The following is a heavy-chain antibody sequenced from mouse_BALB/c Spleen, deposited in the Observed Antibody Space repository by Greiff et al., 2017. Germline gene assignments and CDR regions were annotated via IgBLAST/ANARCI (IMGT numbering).Heavy chain of an antibody. CDR1: GFTFSSFG. J-gene: IGHJ4*01. Sequence: DVKLVESGGGLVQPGGSRKLSCAASGFTFSSFGMHWVRQAPEKGLEWVAYISSGSSTIYYADTVKGRFTISRDNPKNTLFLQMTSLRSEDTAMYYCARYGTGGYAMDYWGQGTSVTVSS. CDR3: ARYGTGGYAMDY. V-gene: IGHV5-17*02. CDR2: ISSGSSTI. D-gene: IGHD4-1*01.